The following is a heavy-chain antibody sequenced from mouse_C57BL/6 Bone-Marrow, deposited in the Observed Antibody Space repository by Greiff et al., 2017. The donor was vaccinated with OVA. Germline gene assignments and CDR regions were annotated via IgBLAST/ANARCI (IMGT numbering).Heavy chain of an antibody. CDR2: INPNNGGT. CDR1: GYTFTDYN. CDR3: ARWVTTVVPYWYFDV. J-gene: IGHJ1*01. Sequence: EVQLQQSGPELVKPGASVKIPCKASGYTFTDYNMDWVKQSHGKSLEWIGDINPNNGGTIYNQKFKGKATLTVDKSSSTAYMELRSLTSEDTAVYYCARWVTTVVPYWYFDVWGAGTTVTVSS. D-gene: IGHD1-1*01. V-gene: IGHV1-18*01.